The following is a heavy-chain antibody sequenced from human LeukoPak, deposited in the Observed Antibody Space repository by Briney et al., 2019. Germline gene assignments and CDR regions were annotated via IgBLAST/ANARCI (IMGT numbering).Heavy chain of an antibody. CDR3: ARDRPYYYDSSGYASCDY. CDR1: GYTFTSYG. J-gene: IGHJ4*02. CDR2: ISAYNGNT. V-gene: IGHV1-18*01. Sequence: ASVKVSCKASGYTFTSYGISWVRQAPGQGLEWMGWISAYNGNTNYAQKLQGRVTMTTDTSTSTAYMELRSLRSDDTAVYYCARDRPYYYDSSGYASCDYWGQGTLVTVSS. D-gene: IGHD3-22*01.